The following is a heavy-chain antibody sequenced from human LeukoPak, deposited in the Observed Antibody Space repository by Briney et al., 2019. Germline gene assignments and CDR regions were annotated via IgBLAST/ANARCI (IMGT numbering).Heavy chain of an antibody. CDR3: ARDSSIVVVPEARLWYGMDV. J-gene: IGHJ6*02. Sequence: ASVKVSCKASGYTFTSYYMHWVRQAPGQGLEWMGWINPNSGGTNYAQKFQGWVTMTRDTSISTAYMELSRLRSDDTAVYYCARDSSIVVVPEARLWYGMDVWGQGTTVTVSS. D-gene: IGHD3-22*01. V-gene: IGHV1-2*04. CDR1: GYTFTSYY. CDR2: INPNSGGT.